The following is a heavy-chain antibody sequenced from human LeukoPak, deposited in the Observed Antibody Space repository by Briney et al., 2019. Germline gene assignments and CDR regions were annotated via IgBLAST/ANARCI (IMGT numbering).Heavy chain of an antibody. CDR3: ARDGIYDSPV. V-gene: IGHV3-21*01. CDR2: ISSSSSHK. CDR1: GFTFSSYN. Sequence: SGGSLRLSCAASGFTFSSYNMNWVRQAPGKGLEWVSSISSSSSHKYYVDSVKGRFTISRDDAKNLLYLQMNSLRAEDTAVYYCARDGIYDSPVGGQGTLVIVSS. D-gene: IGHD3-22*01. J-gene: IGHJ4*02.